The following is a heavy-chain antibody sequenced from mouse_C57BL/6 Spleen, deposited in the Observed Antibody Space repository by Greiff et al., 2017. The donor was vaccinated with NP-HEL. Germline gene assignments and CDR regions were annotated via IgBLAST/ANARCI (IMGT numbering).Heavy chain of an antibody. Sequence: VQLQQPGAELVRPGSSVKLSCKASGYTFTSYWMHWVKQRPIQGLEWIGNIDPSDSATHYNQKFKDKATLTVDKSSSTAYMQLSSLTSEDSAVYYCARWGYDYDGVSWFAYWGQGTLVTVSA. V-gene: IGHV1-52*01. CDR1: GYTFTSYW. CDR2: IDPSDSAT. J-gene: IGHJ3*01. D-gene: IGHD2-4*01. CDR3: ARWGYDYDGVSWFAY.